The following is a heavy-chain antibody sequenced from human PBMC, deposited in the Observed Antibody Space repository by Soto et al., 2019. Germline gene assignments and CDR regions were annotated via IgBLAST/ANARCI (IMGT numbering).Heavy chain of an antibody. CDR3: AKVGDSSGYIDTSYFDY. J-gene: IGHJ4*02. CDR2: IWYDVSKK. Sequence: LRLSCAASGFTFSSYGMNWVRQAPGKGLAWVAVIWYDVSKKYYADSVKGRFTISIDNSKNTLYLQMNSLRAEDTAVYYCAKVGDSSGYIDTSYFDYWGQGTLVTVSS. V-gene: IGHV3-33*06. D-gene: IGHD3-22*01. CDR1: GFTFSSYG.